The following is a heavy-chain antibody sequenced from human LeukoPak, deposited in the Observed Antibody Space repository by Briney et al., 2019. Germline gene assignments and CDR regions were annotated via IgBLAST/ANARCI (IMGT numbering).Heavy chain of an antibody. Sequence: SGGFLRLSCAASGFTFSSYGMHWVRQAPGKGLEWVAVIWYDGSNKYYADSVKGRFTISRDNSKNTLYLQMNSLRAEDTAVYYCARDGSWNHARGFDYWGQGTLVTVSS. CDR3: ARDGSWNHARGFDY. CDR1: GFTFSSYG. V-gene: IGHV3-33*01. J-gene: IGHJ4*02. D-gene: IGHD1-14*01. CDR2: IWYDGSNK.